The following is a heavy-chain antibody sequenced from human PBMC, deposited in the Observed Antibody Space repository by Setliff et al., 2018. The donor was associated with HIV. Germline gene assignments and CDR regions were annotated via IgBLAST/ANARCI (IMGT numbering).Heavy chain of an antibody. CDR2: IHHTGHI. V-gene: IGHV4-34*01. D-gene: IGHD4-17*01. Sequence: SETLSLTCAFYGASFTDYYWNWIRQPPGKGLEWIGEIHHTGHINYNPSFKSRVTMSLDMSTNQFSLKMASMTAADSAVYYCARFDVTPMTTRDYWGQRTQVTVSS. CDR3: ARFDVTPMTTRDY. J-gene: IGHJ4*02. CDR1: GASFTDYY.